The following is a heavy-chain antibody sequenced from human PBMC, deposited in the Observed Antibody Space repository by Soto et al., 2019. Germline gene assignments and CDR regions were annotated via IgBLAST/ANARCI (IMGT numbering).Heavy chain of an antibody. CDR3: AREGLVPAATPWFDY. D-gene: IGHD2-2*02. CDR2: ISYDGSNK. Sequence: QVQLVESGGGVVQPGRSLRLSCAASGFTFRSYAMHWVRQAPGKGLEWVAVISYDGSNKYYADSVKGRFTISRDNSKNTLYLQMNSLSAEDTAVYYCAREGLVPAATPWFDYWGQGTLVTVSS. CDR1: GFTFRSYA. V-gene: IGHV3-30-3*01. J-gene: IGHJ4*02.